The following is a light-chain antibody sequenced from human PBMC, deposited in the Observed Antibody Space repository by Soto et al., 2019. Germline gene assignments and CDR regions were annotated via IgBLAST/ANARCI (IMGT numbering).Light chain of an antibody. CDR1: SCNIGNNY. J-gene: IGLJ1*01. CDR2: DNN. V-gene: IGLV1-51*01. CDR3: GTWDSSLSAGV. Sequence: VLAQPPSVSAAPGQKVTISCSGSSCNIGNNYVSWYQQLPGTAPKLLIYDNNKRPSGIPDRFSGSKSGTSATLGITGLQTGDEADYYCGTWDSSLSAGVFGTGTKVTVL.